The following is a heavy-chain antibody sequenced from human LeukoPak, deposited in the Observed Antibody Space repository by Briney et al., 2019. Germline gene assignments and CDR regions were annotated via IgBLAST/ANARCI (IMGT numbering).Heavy chain of an antibody. J-gene: IGHJ4*02. CDR3: ARDNSGSDGSFDY. Sequence: PGGSLRLSCAASGFTFSSYSMNWVRQAPGKGLEWVSSISSSSSYIYYADSVKGRFTISRDNAMNSLYLQMNSLRAEDTAVYYCARDNSGSDGSFDYWGQGTLVTVSS. CDR2: ISSSSSYI. D-gene: IGHD1-26*01. V-gene: IGHV3-21*01. CDR1: GFTFSSYS.